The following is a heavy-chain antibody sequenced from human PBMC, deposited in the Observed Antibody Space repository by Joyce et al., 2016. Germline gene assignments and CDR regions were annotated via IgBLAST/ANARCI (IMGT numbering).Heavy chain of an antibody. V-gene: IGHV3-48*01. CDR1: GFIFSSYN. CDR3: ARVTYGDYDFDY. CDR2: ISSRSSPI. D-gene: IGHD4-17*01. Sequence: EVQLVESGGGLVQPGGSLRLSCAASGFIFSSYNMNWVRQAPGKGREWVSYISSRSSPINYADSVKGRFTISRDNAKNSLYLQMNSLRAEDTAVYYCARVTYGDYDFDYWGQGTLVTVSS. J-gene: IGHJ4*02.